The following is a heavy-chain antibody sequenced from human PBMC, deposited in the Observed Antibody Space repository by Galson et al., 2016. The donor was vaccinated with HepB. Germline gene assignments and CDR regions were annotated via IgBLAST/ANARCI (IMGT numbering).Heavy chain of an antibody. Sequence: SLRLSCAASGFTLSAYAMNWVRQAPGKGLEWVSSVSGPGANTYHAESVKGRFTISRDNSKNTLYLQMNSLTAAHTAVYYRARDGYNHVPLDYRGPGTLVTVSS. D-gene: IGHD5-18*01. V-gene: IGHV3-23*01. CDR1: GFTLSAYA. CDR3: ARDGYNHVPLDY. CDR2: VSGPGANT. J-gene: IGHJ4*02.